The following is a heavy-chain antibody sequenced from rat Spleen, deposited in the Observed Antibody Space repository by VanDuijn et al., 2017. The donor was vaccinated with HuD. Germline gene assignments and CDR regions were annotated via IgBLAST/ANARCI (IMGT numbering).Heavy chain of an antibody. CDR3: TRLGDTHYGYNPLDA. Sequence: EVLLVESGGGLVLPGRSLKLSCAASGFSFSNHYMAWVRQAPKKGLEWVATISTSGSNTFYPDSVKGRFTISRDNAKSSLYLQRSSLKSEDTATYYCTRLGDTHYGYNPLDAWGQGASVTVSS. CDR2: ISTSGSNT. CDR1: GFSFSNHY. J-gene: IGHJ4*01. D-gene: IGHD1-9*01. V-gene: IGHV5-25*01.